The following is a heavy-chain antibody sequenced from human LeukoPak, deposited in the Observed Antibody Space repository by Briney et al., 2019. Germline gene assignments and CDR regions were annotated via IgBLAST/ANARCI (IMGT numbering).Heavy chain of an antibody. V-gene: IGHV4-34*01. CDR2: INQSGGT. D-gene: IGHD6-25*01. CDR3: ATIQRDHAFDI. J-gene: IGHJ3*02. Sequence: SETLSLTCAVYGRSFSGYYWSWIRQPPGRRLEWIGEINQSGGTNYNPSLRSRVSISVDTSKNQFSLKLSSMTAADTAVYFCATIQRDHAFDIWGQGTMVTVSS. CDR1: GRSFSGYY.